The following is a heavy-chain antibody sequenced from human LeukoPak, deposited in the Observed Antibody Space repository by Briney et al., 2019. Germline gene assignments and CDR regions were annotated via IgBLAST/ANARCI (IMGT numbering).Heavy chain of an antibody. J-gene: IGHJ5*02. CDR3: KTDDYGDYGWFDP. CDR2: IKSKTDGGTT. V-gene: IGHV3-15*01. Sequence: GGSLRLSCAASGFTFSSYSMNWVRQAPGKGLEWVGRIKSKTDGGTTDYAAPVKGRFTISRDDSKNTLYLQMNSLETEDTAVYYCKTDDYGDYGWFDPWGQGTLVTVSS. CDR1: GFTFSSYS. D-gene: IGHD4-17*01.